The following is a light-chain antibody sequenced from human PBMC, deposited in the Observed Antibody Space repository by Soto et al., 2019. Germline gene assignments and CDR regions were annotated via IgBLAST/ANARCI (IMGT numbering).Light chain of an antibody. Sequence: QSVLTQPASVSGSPGQTITISCTETSSAVGEYKYVSWYQQHPGTAPKLIIYDVGNRPSGVSNRFSGSKSGSTASLTISGLQAEDEADYYCSAYTTSIALYVFGAGTKVTVL. CDR3: SAYTTSIALYV. CDR1: SSAVGEYKY. V-gene: IGLV2-14*03. CDR2: DVG. J-gene: IGLJ1*01.